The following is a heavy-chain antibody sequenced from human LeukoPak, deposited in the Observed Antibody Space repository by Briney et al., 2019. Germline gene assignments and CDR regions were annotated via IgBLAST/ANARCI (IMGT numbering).Heavy chain of an antibody. J-gene: IGHJ4*02. Sequence: PWASVKVSCKASGYTFTKYGITWVRQAPGQGLEWMGGIIPIFGTANYAQKFQGRVTITADESTSTAYMELSSLRSEDTAVYYCARGGYCSSTSCSPLPDYWGQGTLVTVSS. CDR2: IIPIFGTA. CDR3: ARGGYCSSTSCSPLPDY. V-gene: IGHV1-69*13. CDR1: GYTFTKYG. D-gene: IGHD2-2*01.